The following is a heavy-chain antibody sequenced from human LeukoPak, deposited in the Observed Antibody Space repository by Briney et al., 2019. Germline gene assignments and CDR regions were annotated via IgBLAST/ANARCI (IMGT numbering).Heavy chain of an antibody. CDR2: IYHSGST. CDR3: ARTYYYDSSGYAPANWFDP. Sequence: SETLSLTCAVSGGSISSSNWWSWVRQPPGKGLEWIGEIYHSGSTNYNPSLKSRVTISVDKSTNQFSLKLSSVTAADTAVYYCARTYYYDSSGYAPANWFDPWGQGTLVTVFS. V-gene: IGHV4-4*02. J-gene: IGHJ5*02. D-gene: IGHD3-22*01. CDR1: GGSISSSNW.